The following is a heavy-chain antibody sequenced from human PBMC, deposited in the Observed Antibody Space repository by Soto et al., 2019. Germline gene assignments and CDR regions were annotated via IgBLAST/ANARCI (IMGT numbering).Heavy chain of an antibody. J-gene: IGHJ4*02. D-gene: IGHD6-25*01. CDR2: ISSRSTYI. V-gene: IGHV3-21*01. CDR1: GFTFNTYS. Sequence: GGSLRLSCAASGFTFNTYSMNWVRRAPGKGLEWLSLISSRSTYIYYADSVRGRFTISRDNAKNSLHLQMNSLRAEDTAVYYCARESRGYSSAFDSWGQGTLVTVSS. CDR3: ARESRGYSSAFDS.